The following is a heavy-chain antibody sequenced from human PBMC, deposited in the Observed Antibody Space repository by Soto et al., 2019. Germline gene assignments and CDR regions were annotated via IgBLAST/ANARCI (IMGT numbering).Heavy chain of an antibody. D-gene: IGHD3-3*01. V-gene: IGHV3-48*03. CDR3: ARDSKAIRFLEWLSYFDY. CDR1: GLTFSSYE. J-gene: IGHJ4*02. CDR2: ISSSGSTI. Sequence: GGSLRLSCAASGLTFSSYEMNWVRQAPGKGLEWVSYISSSGSTIYYADSVKGRFTISRDNAKNSLYLQMNSLRAEDTAVYYCARDSKAIRFLEWLSYFDYWGQGTLVTVSS.